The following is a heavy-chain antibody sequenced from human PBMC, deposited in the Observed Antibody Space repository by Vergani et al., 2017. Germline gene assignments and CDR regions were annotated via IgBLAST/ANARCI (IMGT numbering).Heavy chain of an antibody. CDR1: GFTLGSYI. CDR3: ASGVPGYQLATQYFQH. V-gene: IGHV3-21*01. CDR2: ISSSSSYR. Sequence: EVQLVESGGGLVKPWGSLRLSCVASGFTLGSYIMNWVPQAPGKGLEWVSFISSSSSYRYYADSVKGRFTISRDNGEYSLLLQMNSLRPEDTAVYYCASGVPGYQLATQYFQHWGQGTLVTVSS. D-gene: IGHD2-2*01. J-gene: IGHJ1*01.